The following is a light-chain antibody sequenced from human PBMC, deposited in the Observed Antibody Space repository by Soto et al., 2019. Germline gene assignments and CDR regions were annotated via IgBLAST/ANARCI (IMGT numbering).Light chain of an antibody. V-gene: IGKV1-39*01. Sequence: DIQMTQSPSSLSASVGHRVTITCRASQSISNYLNWYQQKPGKAPNLLIYVASTLQSGVPSRFRGSGSGTDFTLTISSLQPEDFATYYCQQTYSTPLTFGGGTKVDI. CDR2: VAS. CDR3: QQTYSTPLT. J-gene: IGKJ4*01. CDR1: QSISNY.